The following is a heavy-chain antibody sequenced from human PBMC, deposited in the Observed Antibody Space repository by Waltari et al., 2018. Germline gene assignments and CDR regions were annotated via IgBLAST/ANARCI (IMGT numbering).Heavy chain of an antibody. V-gene: IGHV3-9*01. J-gene: IGHJ3*02. CDR2: INWNSGSI. Sequence: QAPGKGLEWVSGINWNSGSIGYGDSVKGRFTISRDNARNSLYLQMNSLTTEDTALYYCVKKNDEVYDRNGLVYDAFDMWGQGTMVTVSS. D-gene: IGHD3-22*01. CDR3: VKKNDEVYDRNGLVYDAFDM.